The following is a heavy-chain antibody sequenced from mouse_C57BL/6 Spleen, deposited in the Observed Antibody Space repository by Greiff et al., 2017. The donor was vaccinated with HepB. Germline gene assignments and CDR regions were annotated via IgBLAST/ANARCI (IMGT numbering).Heavy chain of an antibody. CDR3: ARESLYSNYEGFDY. Sequence: QVQLQQPGTELVKPGASVKLSCKASGYTFTSYWMHWVKQRPGKGLEWIGRIYPGDGDTNYNGKFKGKATLTADKSSSTAYMQLSSLTSEDSAVYFCARESLYSNYEGFDYWGQGTTLTVSS. D-gene: IGHD2-5*01. J-gene: IGHJ2*01. V-gene: IGHV1-82*01. CDR1: GYTFTSYW. CDR2: IYPGDGDT.